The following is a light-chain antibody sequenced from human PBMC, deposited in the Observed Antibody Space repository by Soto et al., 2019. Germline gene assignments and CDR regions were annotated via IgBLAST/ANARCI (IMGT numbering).Light chain of an antibody. Sequence: EFVLTQSPASLSLSPGDRATLSCRADQSVSAYVGWYQQKPGQPPRLLFFDASSRASGVPHRFSAGGSGTDFTLIISSLQPEDFAVYYCQQRVNWPPTFGGGTKVDI. CDR2: DAS. V-gene: IGKV3-11*01. CDR3: QQRVNWPPT. J-gene: IGKJ4*01. CDR1: QSVSAY.